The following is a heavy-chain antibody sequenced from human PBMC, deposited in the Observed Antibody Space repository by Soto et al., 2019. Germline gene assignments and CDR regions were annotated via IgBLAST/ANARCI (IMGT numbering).Heavy chain of an antibody. D-gene: IGHD3-22*01. CDR3: ARAPLYYYDSSGSAHNWFDP. J-gene: IGHJ5*02. CDR1: GGSISSGGYY. CDR2: IYYSGST. V-gene: IGHV4-31*03. Sequence: PSETLSLTCTVSGGSISSGGYYWSWIRQHPGKGLEWIRYIYYSGSTYYNPSLKSRVTISVDTSKNQFSLKLSSVTAADTAVYYCARAPLYYYDSSGSAHNWFDPWGQGTLVTVSS.